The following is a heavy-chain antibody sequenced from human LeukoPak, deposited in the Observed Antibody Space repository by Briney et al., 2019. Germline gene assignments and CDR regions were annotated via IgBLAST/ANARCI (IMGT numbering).Heavy chain of an antibody. Sequence: PSDTLSLTCAVSGYSISSSNWWGWIRQPPGKGLEWIGYIYYSGSTNYSPSLKSRVTMSVDTSKNQFSLKLSSVTAADTAVYYCARDASRGCSGGSCYFFDYWGQGTLVTVSS. CDR3: ARDASRGCSGGSCYFFDY. CDR2: IYYSGST. J-gene: IGHJ4*02. V-gene: IGHV4-28*03. CDR1: GYSISSSNW. D-gene: IGHD2-15*01.